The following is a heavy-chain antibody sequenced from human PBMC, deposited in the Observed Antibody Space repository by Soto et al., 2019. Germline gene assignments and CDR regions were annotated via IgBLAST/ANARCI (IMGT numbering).Heavy chain of an antibody. Sequence: PGESLKISCKGSGYSFTSYWIGWVRQMPGKGLEWMGIIYPGDSDTRYSPSFQGQVTISADKSISTAYLQWSSLKASDTAMYYCASTSAAGQPYNGMDVWCPGTTVTVSS. J-gene: IGHJ6*02. D-gene: IGHD6-13*01. CDR1: GYSFTSYW. CDR3: ASTSAAGQPYNGMDV. V-gene: IGHV5-51*01. CDR2: IYPGDSDT.